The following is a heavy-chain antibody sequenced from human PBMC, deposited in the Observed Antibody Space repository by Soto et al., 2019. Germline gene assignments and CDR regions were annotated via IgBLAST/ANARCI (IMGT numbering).Heavy chain of an antibody. V-gene: IGHV3-66*01. J-gene: IGHJ5*02. CDR1: GFTVSSNY. D-gene: IGHD6-13*01. CDR3: AGEESSSWSNWFDP. Sequence: GGSLRLSCAASGFTVSSNYMSWVRQAPGKGLEWVSVIYSGGSTYYADSVKGRFTISRDNSKNTLYLQMNSLRAEDTAVYYCAGEESSSWSNWFDPWGQGTPVTVSS. CDR2: IYSGGST.